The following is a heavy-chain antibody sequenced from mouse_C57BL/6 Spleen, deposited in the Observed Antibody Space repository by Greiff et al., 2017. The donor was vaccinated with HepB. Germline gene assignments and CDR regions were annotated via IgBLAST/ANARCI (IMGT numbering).Heavy chain of an antibody. Sequence: EVQLQQSGAELVRPGASVKLSCTASGFNIKDDYMHWVKQRPEQGLEWIGWIDPENGDTEYASKFQGKATITADTSSNTAYLQLSSLTSEDTAVYYCTTGVTTHFDVWGTGTTVTVSS. CDR3: TTGVTTHFDV. CDR1: GFNIKDDY. J-gene: IGHJ1*03. CDR2: IDPENGDT. D-gene: IGHD2-2*01. V-gene: IGHV14-4*01.